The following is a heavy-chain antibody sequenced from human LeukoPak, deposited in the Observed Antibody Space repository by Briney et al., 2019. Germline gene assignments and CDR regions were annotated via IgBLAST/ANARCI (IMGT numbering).Heavy chain of an antibody. CDR1: GGSISSYY. Sequence: SETLSLTCTVSGGSISSYYWSWIRQPPGKGLEWIGRIYTSGSTNYNPSLKSRVTMSVDTSKNQFSLKLSSVTAADTAVYYCASTSPAATLYYGMDVWGQGTTVTVSS. J-gene: IGHJ6*02. V-gene: IGHV4-4*07. CDR3: ASTSPAATLYYGMDV. D-gene: IGHD2-2*01. CDR2: IYTSGST.